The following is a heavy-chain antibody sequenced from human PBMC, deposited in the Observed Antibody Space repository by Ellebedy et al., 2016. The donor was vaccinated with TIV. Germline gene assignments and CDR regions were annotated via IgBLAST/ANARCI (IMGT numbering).Heavy chain of an antibody. V-gene: IGHV3-66*01. CDR3: ARVDGWGALDY. CDR1: GFNVGTYY. D-gene: IGHD3-10*01. Sequence: GESLKISCAASGFNVGTYYMSWVRQAPGKGLEWVSFLFRDGSTYYADSVKGRFSISRDTSKNTVYLQMNSLRAADTAVYYCARVDGWGALDYWGRGTLVTVSS. J-gene: IGHJ4*02. CDR2: LFRDGST.